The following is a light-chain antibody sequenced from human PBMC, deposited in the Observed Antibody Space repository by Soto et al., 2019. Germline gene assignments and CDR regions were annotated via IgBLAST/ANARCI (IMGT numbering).Light chain of an antibody. CDR2: GSS. CDR3: QQYGSSPPYT. J-gene: IGKJ2*01. V-gene: IGKV3-20*01. CDR1: QSVSNNY. Sequence: EVVLTQSPGTLSLSPGERATLSCRASQSVSNNYFAWYQQKPGQAPRLLIFGSSDRATGIPDRFSGSGSWTHFTLTISRLEPEDFGVYYCQQYGSSPPYTVGQGTKLEIK.